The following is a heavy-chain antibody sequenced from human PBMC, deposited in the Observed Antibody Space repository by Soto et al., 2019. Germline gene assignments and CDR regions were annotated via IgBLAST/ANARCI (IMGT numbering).Heavy chain of an antibody. D-gene: IGHD2-15*01. Sequence: QVQLVQSGAEVKKPGSSVKVSCKASGGTFSSYAISWVRQAPGQGLEWMGGIIPIFCTANYAQKFQGRVTITADESTSTAYMELSSLRSEDTAVYYCARDPSTTYGGRDWYFDLWGRGTLVTVSS. CDR1: GGTFSSYA. J-gene: IGHJ2*01. CDR3: ARDPSTTYGGRDWYFDL. V-gene: IGHV1-69*12. CDR2: IIPIFCTA.